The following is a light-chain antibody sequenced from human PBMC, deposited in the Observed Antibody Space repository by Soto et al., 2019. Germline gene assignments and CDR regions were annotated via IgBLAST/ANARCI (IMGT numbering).Light chain of an antibody. Sequence: QPVLTQAPSASASLGASVRLTCTLSSGHSNYAIAWHQQQPEKGPRYLMKLNSDGSHSKGDGIPDRFSGSSSGADRYLTISSLQSEDEADYYCQTWGSGSHVVFGGGTKLTVL. CDR1: SGHSNYA. CDR2: LNSDGSH. V-gene: IGLV4-69*01. J-gene: IGLJ2*01. CDR3: QTWGSGSHVV.